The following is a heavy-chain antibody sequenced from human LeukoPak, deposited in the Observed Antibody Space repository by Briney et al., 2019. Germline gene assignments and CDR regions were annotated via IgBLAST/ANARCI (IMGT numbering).Heavy chain of an antibody. J-gene: IGHJ5*02. D-gene: IGHD6-13*01. CDR1: GGSMSSISYY. V-gene: IGHV4-39*01. CDR2: MYYSGST. Sequence: SETLSLTCTVSGGSMSSISYYWGWIRQPPGKGLEWIGSMYYSGSTYYNPSLKSRVTISVDTSKNQFSLKLSSVTAADTAVYYCARHVTLTGIPLRQPNWFDPWGQGTLVTVPS. CDR3: ARHVTLTGIPLRQPNWFDP.